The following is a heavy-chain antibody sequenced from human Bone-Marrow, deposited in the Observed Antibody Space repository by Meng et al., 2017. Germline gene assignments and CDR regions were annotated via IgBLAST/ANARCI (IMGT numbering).Heavy chain of an antibody. CDR1: GFTFDDYA. D-gene: IGHD2-8*01. CDR3: AKAPDCVNGICYFFDH. Sequence: SLKISCAASGFTFDDYAMHWVRQAPGKGLEWVSGISWNSGSIGYADSVKGRFTISRDNAKNSLYLQMNSLRAEDTALYYCAKAPDCVNGICYFFDHWGQGTLVTVSS. CDR2: ISWNSGSI. J-gene: IGHJ4*02. V-gene: IGHV3-9*01.